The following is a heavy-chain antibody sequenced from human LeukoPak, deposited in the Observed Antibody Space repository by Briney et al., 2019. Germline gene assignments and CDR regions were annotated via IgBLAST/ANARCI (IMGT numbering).Heavy chain of an antibody. V-gene: IGHV1-2*02. CDR2: INPNSGGT. Sequence: ASVNVSCKASGYTFTGYYMHWVRQAPGQGLDWMGWINPNSGGTNYAQKFQGRVTMTRDTSITTAYMDLNRLRSDDTAFYYCARDPGSYCSGASGYTSVPLDYWGQGTLVTVSS. CDR1: GYTFTGYY. J-gene: IGHJ4*02. D-gene: IGHD2-15*01. CDR3: ARDPGSYCSGASGYTSVPLDY.